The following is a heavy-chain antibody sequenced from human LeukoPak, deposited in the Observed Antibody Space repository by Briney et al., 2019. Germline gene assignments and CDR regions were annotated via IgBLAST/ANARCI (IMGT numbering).Heavy chain of an antibody. CDR2: ISGSGGST. D-gene: IGHD5-24*01. Sequence: GGSLRLSCAASGFTFSSYAMSWVRQAPGKGLEWGSAISGSGGSTYYADSVKGRFTISRDNSKNTLYLQMNSLRAEDTAVYYCAKDLRDGYTFDYWGQGTLVTVSS. V-gene: IGHV3-23*01. CDR3: AKDLRDGYTFDY. J-gene: IGHJ4*02. CDR1: GFTFSSYA.